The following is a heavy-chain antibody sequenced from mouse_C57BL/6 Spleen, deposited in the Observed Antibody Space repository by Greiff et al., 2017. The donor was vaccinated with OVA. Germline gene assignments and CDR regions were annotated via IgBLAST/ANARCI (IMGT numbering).Heavy chain of an antibody. CDR2: IDPSDSYT. D-gene: IGHD2-4*01. Sequence: VQLQQPGAELVMPGASVKLSCNASGYTFTSYWMHWVKQRPGQGLEWIGEIDPSDSYTNYNQKFKGKSTLTVDKSSSTAYMQLSSLTSEDSAVYYCARPYDYDAWFAYWGQGTLVTVSA. V-gene: IGHV1-69*01. CDR1: GYTFTSYW. CDR3: ARPYDYDAWFAY. J-gene: IGHJ3*01.